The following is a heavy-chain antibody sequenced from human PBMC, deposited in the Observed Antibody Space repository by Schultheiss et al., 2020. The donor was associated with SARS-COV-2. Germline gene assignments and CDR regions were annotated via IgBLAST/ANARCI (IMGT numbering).Heavy chain of an antibody. D-gene: IGHD6-6*01. CDR3: ARGGEYSSSSSWFDP. CDR2: INSDGSST. V-gene: IGHV3-74*01. Sequence: GGSLRLSCAASGFTFDDYAMHWVRQAPGKGLEWVSRINSDGSSTSYADSVKGRFTISRDNSKNTLYLQMNSLRAEDTAVYYCARGGEYSSSSSWFDPWGQGTLVTVSS. J-gene: IGHJ5*02. CDR1: GFTFDDYA.